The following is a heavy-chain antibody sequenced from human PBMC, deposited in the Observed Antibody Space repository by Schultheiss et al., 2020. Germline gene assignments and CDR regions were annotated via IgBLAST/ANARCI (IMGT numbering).Heavy chain of an antibody. CDR3: ARAGGSGNYFSLVANEYGMDV. CDR1: GGSFSGYY. J-gene: IGHJ6*02. CDR2: IYYSGST. Sequence: SQTLSLTCAVYGGSFSGYYWSWIRQHPGKGLEWIGYIYYSGSTYYNPSLKSRVTISVDTSKNQFSLKLSSVTAADTAVYYYARAGGSGNYFSLVANEYGMDVWGQGTTVTVSS. V-gene: IGHV4-31*11. D-gene: IGHD3-10*01.